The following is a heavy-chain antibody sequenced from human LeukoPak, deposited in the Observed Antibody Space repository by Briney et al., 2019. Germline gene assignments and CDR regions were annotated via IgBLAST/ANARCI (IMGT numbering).Heavy chain of an antibody. V-gene: IGHV3-9*01. CDR2: ISWNSGSI. CDR1: GFTFDDYA. D-gene: IGHD3-22*01. CDR3: AKAYDSSGDVWFDP. Sequence: LGGSLRLSCAASGFTFDDYAMHWVRQAPGKGLEWVSGISWNSGSIGYADSVKGRFTISRDNAKNSLYLQMNSLRAEDTALYYCAKAYDSSGDVWFDPWGQGTLVTVSS. J-gene: IGHJ5*02.